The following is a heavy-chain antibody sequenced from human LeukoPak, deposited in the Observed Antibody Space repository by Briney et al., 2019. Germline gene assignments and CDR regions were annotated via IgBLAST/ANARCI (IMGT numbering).Heavy chain of an antibody. CDR2: ISGTGGGT. J-gene: IGHJ4*02. D-gene: IGHD1-26*01. CDR1: EFTFNNYA. Sequence: GGSLRLSCAAYEFTFNNYAMSWVRQAPGKGLEWVSAISGTGGGTYYAHSVKGRFTISRDNSKNMLYLQMDSLRAEDTAAYYCAKTKSGSYSSPLDYWGQGTLVTVFS. V-gene: IGHV3-23*01. CDR3: AKTKSGSYSSPLDY.